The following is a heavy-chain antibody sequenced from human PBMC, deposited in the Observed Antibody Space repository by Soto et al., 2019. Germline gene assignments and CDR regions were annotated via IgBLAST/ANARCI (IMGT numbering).Heavy chain of an antibody. CDR3: ARGEEYDYGDDSFDY. CDR1: GGSISSSNW. Sequence: QVQLQESGPGLVKASGTRSLTCAVSGGSISSSNWWSWVRQPPGKGLEWIGEIYHSGSTNYNPSLKSRVTISVDKSKNQFSLKLSSVTAADTAVYYCARGEEYDYGDDSFDYWGQGTLVTVSS. J-gene: IGHJ4*02. V-gene: IGHV4-4*02. CDR2: IYHSGST. D-gene: IGHD4-17*01.